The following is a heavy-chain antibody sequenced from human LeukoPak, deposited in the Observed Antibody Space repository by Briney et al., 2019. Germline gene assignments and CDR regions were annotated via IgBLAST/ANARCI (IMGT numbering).Heavy chain of an antibody. V-gene: IGHV3-15*01. J-gene: IGHJ4*02. D-gene: IGHD3-16*01. Sequence: GGSLRLSCAASGFTFSNAWMSWVRQAPGKGLEWVGRIKSKTDGGTTDYAAPVKGRFTISRDDSKNTLCLQMNSLRAEDTAVYYCARDIADYDYVWGSVDYWGQGTLVTVSS. CDR1: GFTFSNAW. CDR3: ARDIADYDYVWGSVDY. CDR2: IKSKTDGGTT.